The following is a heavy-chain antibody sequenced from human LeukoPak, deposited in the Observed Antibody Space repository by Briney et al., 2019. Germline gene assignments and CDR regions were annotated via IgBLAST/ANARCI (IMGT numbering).Heavy chain of an antibody. J-gene: IGHJ4*02. CDR2: INPNSGGT. CDR1: GYTFTGYY. D-gene: IGHD6-19*01. V-gene: IGHV1-2*04. CDR3: ARAGSGWYVDY. Sequence: ASVTVSFTASGYTFTGYYMHWVRQAPGQGLEWMGWINPNSGGTNYAQKFQGWVTMTRDTSISTAYMELSRLRSDDTAVYYCARAGSGWYVDYWGQGTLVTVSS.